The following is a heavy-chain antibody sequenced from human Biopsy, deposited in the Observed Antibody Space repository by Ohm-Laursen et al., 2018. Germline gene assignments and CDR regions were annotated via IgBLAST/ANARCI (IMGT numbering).Heavy chain of an antibody. Sequence: TQTLTLTCSFSGLSLSARGKCVSWIRQAPGTALEWLARVDWDDYKDYSAYLKTKLSISKDTSNDQVVLTVNNVDPADTATYYCARTPILIVSAGLVYRHRRHLQGMDVWGQGIPVTVS. D-gene: IGHD6-13*01. CDR2: VDWDDYK. CDR1: GLSLSARGKC. CDR3: ARTPILIVSAGLVYRHRRHLQGMDV. V-gene: IGHV2-70*11. J-gene: IGHJ6*02.